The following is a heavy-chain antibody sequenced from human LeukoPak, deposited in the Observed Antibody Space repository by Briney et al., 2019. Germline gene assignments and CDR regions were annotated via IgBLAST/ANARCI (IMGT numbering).Heavy chain of an antibody. D-gene: IGHD3-10*01. CDR2: INPNSGGT. J-gene: IGHJ4*02. Sequence: GASVKVSCRASGYTFTGYYMHWVRQAPGQGLEWMGWINPNSGGTNYAQKFQGRVTMTRDTSISTAYMELSRLRSDDTAVYYCARDMVRGVRTAGYWGQGTLVTVSS. CDR1: GYTFTGYY. CDR3: ARDMVRGVRTAGY. V-gene: IGHV1-2*02.